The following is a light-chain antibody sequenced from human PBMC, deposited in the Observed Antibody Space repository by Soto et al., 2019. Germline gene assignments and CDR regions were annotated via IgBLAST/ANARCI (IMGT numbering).Light chain of an antibody. Sequence: DIVMTQSPDSLAVSLGERATINCKSSQSVLYSSNNKNYLAWYQQKPGQPPKLLIYWASTRESGVPDRFSDSGSGTDFTLTISSLQAEDVAVYYCKQYYSAPLTFGGGTKVEIK. CDR3: KQYYSAPLT. CDR2: WAS. CDR1: QSVLYSSNNKNY. V-gene: IGKV4-1*01. J-gene: IGKJ4*01.